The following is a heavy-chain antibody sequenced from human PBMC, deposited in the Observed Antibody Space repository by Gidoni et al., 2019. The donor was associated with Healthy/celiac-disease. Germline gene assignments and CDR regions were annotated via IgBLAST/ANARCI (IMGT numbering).Heavy chain of an antibody. CDR1: GFTFSSYG. V-gene: IGHV3-30*18. CDR2: ISYDGSNK. CDR3: AKSSYSSGWGAFDI. Sequence: QVQLVESGGGVVQPGRSLRLSCSASGFTFSSYGMHWVRQAPGKGLEWVAVISYDGSNKYYADSGKGRFTISRDNSKNTLYLQMNSLRAEDTAVYYCAKSSYSSGWGAFDIWGQGTMVTVSS. J-gene: IGHJ3*02. D-gene: IGHD6-19*01.